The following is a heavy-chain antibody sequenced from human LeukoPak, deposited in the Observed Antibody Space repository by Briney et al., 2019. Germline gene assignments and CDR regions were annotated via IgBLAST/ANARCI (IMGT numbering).Heavy chain of an antibody. CDR1: GFTFGDYA. CDR2: VSGSGGST. V-gene: IGHV3-23*01. J-gene: IGHJ4*02. Sequence: GGSLRHSCTASGFTFGDYAMSWVRQAPGKGLEWVSAVSGSGGSTYYADSVKGRFTISRDNSKNTLYLQMNSLRDEDTAVYYCAKALGPFDYWGQGTLVTVSS. CDR3: AKALGPFDY.